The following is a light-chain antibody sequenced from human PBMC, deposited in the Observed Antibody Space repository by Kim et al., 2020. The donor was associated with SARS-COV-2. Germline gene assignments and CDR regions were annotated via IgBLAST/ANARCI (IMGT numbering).Light chain of an antibody. V-gene: IGKV3-15*01. CDR1: RSVGTN. Sequence: VSPGEGVTLSCRASRSVGTNFAWYQQYPGQAPRLLITGASSRATDIPARFSGSGSRTDFTLTISSLQSEDFAVYFCQQYNEWPPTFGPGTKVDIK. CDR3: QQYNEWPPT. J-gene: IGKJ1*01. CDR2: GAS.